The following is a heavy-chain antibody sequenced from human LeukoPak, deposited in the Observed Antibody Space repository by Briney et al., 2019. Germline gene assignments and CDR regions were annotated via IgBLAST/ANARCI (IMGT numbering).Heavy chain of an antibody. V-gene: IGHV4-34*01. CDR3: ARVRLRFYYGSGSYYSCFDY. J-gene: IGHJ4*02. Sequence: SETLSLTCAVYGCSFSGYYWSWIRQPPGKGLEWIGEINHSGSTNYSPSLKSRVTIPVDKSKNQLSVKLSSVTAADTAVYYCARVRLRFYYGSGSYYSCFDYRRQGTLVTVSS. CDR1: GCSFSGYY. CDR2: INHSGST. D-gene: IGHD3-10*01.